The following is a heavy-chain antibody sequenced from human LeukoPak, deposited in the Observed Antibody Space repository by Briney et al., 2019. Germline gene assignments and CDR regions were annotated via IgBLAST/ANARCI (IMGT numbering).Heavy chain of an antibody. D-gene: IGHD6-19*01. V-gene: IGHV3-23*01. CDR3: AIDLGSSSANDLGSSGWHLDY. J-gene: IGHJ4*02. Sequence: PGGSLRLSCAASGFTFSSYAMHWVRQAPGKGLEGVSGISRGGDITYYADSVKGRFTISRDNSKNTLYLQMDSLRAEDTAVYYCAIDLGSSSANDLGSSGWHLDYWGQGTVVTVSS. CDR1: GFTFSSYA. CDR2: ISRGGDIT.